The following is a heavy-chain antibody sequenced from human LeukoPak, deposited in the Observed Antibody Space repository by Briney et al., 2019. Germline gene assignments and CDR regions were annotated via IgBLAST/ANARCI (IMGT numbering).Heavy chain of an antibody. J-gene: IGHJ6*02. CDR2: IYYSGST. CDR3: AREEGRNFYYGMDV. D-gene: IGHD3-3*01. CDR1: GGSISSGDYY. V-gene: IGHV4-30-4*01. Sequence: PSQTLSLTCTVPGGSISSGDYYWSWIRQPPGKGLEWIGYIYYSGSTYYNPSLKSRVTISVDTSKNQFSLKLSSVTAADTAVYYCAREEGRNFYYGMDVWGQGTTVTVSS.